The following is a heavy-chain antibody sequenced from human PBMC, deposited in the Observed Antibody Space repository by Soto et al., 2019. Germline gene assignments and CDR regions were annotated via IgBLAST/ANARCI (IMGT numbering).Heavy chain of an antibody. CDR3: AKDRGCSSATCYQAD. CDR1: GFAFRTYG. CDR2: INAGGRGA. Sequence: PGVSLRLSCVASGFAFRTYGMSWIRQTPGQGLEWVSAINAGGRGAYYADSVKGRFIISRDNSKNTLYLQMNSLRAEDSAVYYCAKDRGCSSATCYQADWGQGTLVTVSS. V-gene: IGHV3-23*01. J-gene: IGHJ4*02. D-gene: IGHD2-2*01.